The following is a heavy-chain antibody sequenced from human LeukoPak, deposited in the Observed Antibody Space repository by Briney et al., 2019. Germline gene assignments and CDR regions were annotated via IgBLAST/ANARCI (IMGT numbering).Heavy chain of an antibody. CDR1: GGSISNYY. V-gene: IGHV4-4*07. Sequence: SETLSLTCTVSGGSISNYYWSWIRQPAGKGLEWIGRIYTSGSTNYNPSLKSRVTMSVDTSKNQFSLKLSSVTAADTAVYYCARTVVVTAIVGYYYYMDVWGKGTTVTISS. CDR2: IYTSGST. CDR3: ARTVVVTAIVGYYYYMDV. D-gene: IGHD2-21*02. J-gene: IGHJ6*03.